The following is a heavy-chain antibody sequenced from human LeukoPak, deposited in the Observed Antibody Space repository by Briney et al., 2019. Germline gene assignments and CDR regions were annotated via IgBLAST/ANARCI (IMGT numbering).Heavy chain of an antibody. CDR1: GDSISSYS. D-gene: IGHD2-21*01. J-gene: IGHJ4*02. V-gene: IGHV4-4*07. CDR3: ARNHIVTGTYFDS. CDR2: IYASGYT. Sequence: SETLSLTCTVSGDSISSYSWSWVRQPAGKGLEWIGRIYASGYTDYYPSLRSRVTMSVDTSKNQFSLKLTSVTAADTSVFFCARNHIVTGTYFDSWGPGTLVTVSS.